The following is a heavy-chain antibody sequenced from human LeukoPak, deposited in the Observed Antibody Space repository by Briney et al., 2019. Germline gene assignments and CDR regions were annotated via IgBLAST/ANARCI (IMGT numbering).Heavy chain of an antibody. V-gene: IGHV3-23*01. D-gene: IGHD3-22*01. J-gene: IGHJ1*01. CDR2: ISGSGGST. CDR1: GVTFNSYA. CDR3: AKDPYYSSHSLVGYFQH. Sequence: GGSLRLSCAASGVTFNSYAVSWVRQAPGKGLEWVSAISGSGGSTYYADSVKGRFTISRDNSKDTLYLLMNSLRAEDTAVYYCAKDPYYSSHSLVGYFQHWGQGTLVTVSS.